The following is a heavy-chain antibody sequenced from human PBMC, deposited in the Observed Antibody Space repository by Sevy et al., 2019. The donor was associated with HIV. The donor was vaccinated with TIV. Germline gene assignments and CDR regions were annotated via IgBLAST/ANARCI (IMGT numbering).Heavy chain of an antibody. CDR2: ISGSGAST. CDR1: EFTFSSYA. CDR3: AKSHTDYVWQSHRYTD. V-gene: IGHV3-23*01. J-gene: IGHJ4*02. D-gene: IGHD3-16*02. Sequence: GGSLRLSCAASEFTFSSYAMNWVRQAPGKGLEWGASISGSGASTNYADSVKGRFTISRDNFENTLYLQMNNLRGEDTARYYCAKSHTDYVWQSHRYTDWGQGTLVTVSS.